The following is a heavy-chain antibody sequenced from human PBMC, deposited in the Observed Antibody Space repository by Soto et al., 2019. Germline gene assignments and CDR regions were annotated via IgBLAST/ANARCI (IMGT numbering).Heavy chain of an antibody. CDR3: ARASYECSSTSCYAYFDY. CDR1: GGAFSGYY. D-gene: IGHD2-2*01. J-gene: IGHJ4*02. V-gene: IGHV4-34*01. Sequence: VQLQQWGAGLLKPSETLSLPCAVYGGAFSGYYWSWIRQPPGKGLEWIGEINHSGSTNYNPSLKSRVTISVDTSKNQFSLKLSSVTAADTAVYYCARASYECSSTSCYAYFDYCGQGTLVTVSS. CDR2: INHSGST.